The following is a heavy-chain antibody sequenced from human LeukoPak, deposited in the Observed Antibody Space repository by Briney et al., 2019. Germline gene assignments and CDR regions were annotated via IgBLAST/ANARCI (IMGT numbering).Heavy chain of an antibody. J-gene: IGHJ6*03. D-gene: IGHD2-2*01. CDR1: GVTFSSYA. V-gene: IGHV1-69*05. CDR2: IIPIFGTA. CDR3: ARGPAGQIYYYCYSMDV. Sequence: SVKVYCKASGVTFSSYAISWVRQAPGQGLELIGGIIPIFGTANYAQKFQGRVTITTDESTSTAYMELSSLRSEDTAVYYCARGPAGQIYYYCYSMDVWGKGTTVTVSS.